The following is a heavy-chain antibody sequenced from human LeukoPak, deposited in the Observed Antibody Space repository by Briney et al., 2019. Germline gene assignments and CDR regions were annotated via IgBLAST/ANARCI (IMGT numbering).Heavy chain of an antibody. V-gene: IGHV4-34*01. Sequence: GSLRLSCAASGFTFSSYAMSWIRQPPGKGLEWIGEINHSGSTNYNPSLKSRVTISVDTSKNQFSLKLSSVTAADTAVYYCARGGRDYDYVWGSYRYDYWGQGTLVTVSS. D-gene: IGHD3-16*02. CDR3: ARGGRDYDYVWGSYRYDY. J-gene: IGHJ4*02. CDR1: GFTFSSYA. CDR2: INHSGST.